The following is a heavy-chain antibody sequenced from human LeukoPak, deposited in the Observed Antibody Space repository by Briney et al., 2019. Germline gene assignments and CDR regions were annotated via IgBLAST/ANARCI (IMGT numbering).Heavy chain of an antibody. CDR2: INHSSNT. CDR3: ARVRYYYDSSGYSRLDY. J-gene: IGHJ4*02. D-gene: IGHD3-22*01. CDR1: GGSLSGYY. V-gene: IGHV4-34*01. Sequence: SETLSLTCAVHGGSLSGYYWNWIRQPPGKGLEWIGEINHSSNTNYNPSLKSRVTMSVDTSKNQFSLKLSSVTAADTAVYYCARVRYYYDSSGYSRLDYWGQGTLVTVSS.